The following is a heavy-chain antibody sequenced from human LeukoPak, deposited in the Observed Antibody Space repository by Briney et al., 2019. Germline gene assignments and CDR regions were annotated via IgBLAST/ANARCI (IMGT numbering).Heavy chain of an antibody. Sequence: GGSLRLSCAASGFTFSSYAMSWVRQAPGKGLEWVSAISGCGGSTYYADSVKGRFTISRDNSKNTLYLQMNSLRAEDTAVYYCVKDYQVGNSPAFGDYWGQGTLVTISS. D-gene: IGHD1-26*01. J-gene: IGHJ4*02. V-gene: IGHV3-23*01. CDR2: ISGCGGST. CDR3: VKDYQVGNSPAFGDY. CDR1: GFTFSSYA.